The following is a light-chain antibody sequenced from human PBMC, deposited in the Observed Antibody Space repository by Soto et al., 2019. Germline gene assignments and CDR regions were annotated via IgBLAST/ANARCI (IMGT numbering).Light chain of an antibody. CDR2: GNS. CDR3: QSYDRSLRTYV. V-gene: IGLV1-40*01. Sequence: QAVLTQPPSVSGARGQRVTISCTGSSSNIGAGYDVHWYQQLPGTAPKLLIYGNSDRPSGVPDRFSGSKSGTSASLAITGLQAEDEADYFCQSYDRSLRTYVFGTGTKVTVL. CDR1: SSNIGAGYD. J-gene: IGLJ1*01.